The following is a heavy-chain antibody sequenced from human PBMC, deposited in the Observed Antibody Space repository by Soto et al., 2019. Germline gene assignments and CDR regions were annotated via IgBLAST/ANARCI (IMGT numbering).Heavy chain of an antibody. J-gene: IGHJ4*02. D-gene: IGHD3-10*01. V-gene: IGHV3-23*01. CDR3: AKKVNSGSGSQFFDY. CDR2: FRSGGDDDTT. Sequence: GGSLRLSCAASGFTFSSFEFNWVRQAPGKGLEWVSGFRSGGDDDTTYYADSVRGRFTISRDNSKNTLFLQMNSLRAEDTAIYYCAKKVNSGSGSQFFDYWGQGTLVTVSS. CDR1: GFTFSSFE.